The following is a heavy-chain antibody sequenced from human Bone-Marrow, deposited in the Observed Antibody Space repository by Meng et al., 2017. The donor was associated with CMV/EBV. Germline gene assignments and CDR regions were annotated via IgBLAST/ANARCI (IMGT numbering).Heavy chain of an antibody. CDR3: ASSGYCSSTSCYTGAFDP. V-gene: IGHV1-18*01. J-gene: IGHJ5*02. CDR1: GYTFTSYG. D-gene: IGHD2-2*02. Sequence: ASVKVSCKASGYTFTSYGISWVRQAPGQGLEWMGWISAYNGNTNYAQKLQGRVTMTTDTSTSTAYMELSSLRSEDTAVYYCASSGYCSSTSCYTGAFDPWGQGTLVTVSS. CDR2: ISAYNGNT.